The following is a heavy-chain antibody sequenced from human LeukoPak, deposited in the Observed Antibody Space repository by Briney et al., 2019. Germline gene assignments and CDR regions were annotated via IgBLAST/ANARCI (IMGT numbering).Heavy chain of an antibody. V-gene: IGHV4-34*01. Sequence: SETQSLTCAVYGGSFSGYYWSWIRQPPGKGLEWIGEINHSGSTNYNPSLKSRVTISVDTSKNQFSLKLSSVTAADTAVYYCARARDSSGYYYSWFDYWGQGTLVTVSS. CDR1: GGSFSGYY. CDR2: INHSGST. CDR3: ARARDSSGYYYSWFDY. J-gene: IGHJ4*02. D-gene: IGHD3-22*01.